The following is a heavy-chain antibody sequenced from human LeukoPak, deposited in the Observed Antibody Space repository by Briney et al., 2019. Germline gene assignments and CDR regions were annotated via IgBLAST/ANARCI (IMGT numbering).Heavy chain of an antibody. Sequence: GGSLRLSCAASGFTFSSYGMHWVRQAPGKGLEWVAVISYDGSNKYYADSVKGRFTISRDNSKNTLYLQMNSLRAEDTAVYYCAKARHGGSCLDYWGQGTLVTVSS. CDR1: GFTFSSYG. J-gene: IGHJ4*02. D-gene: IGHD2-15*01. CDR3: AKARHGGSCLDY. V-gene: IGHV3-30*18. CDR2: ISYDGSNK.